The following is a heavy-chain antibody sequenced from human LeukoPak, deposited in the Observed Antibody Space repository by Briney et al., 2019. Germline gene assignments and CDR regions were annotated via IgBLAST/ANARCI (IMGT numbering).Heavy chain of an antibody. D-gene: IGHD3-22*01. V-gene: IGHV3-23*01. CDR1: GYTFSSYA. Sequence: PGGSLRPSCAASGYTFSSYAMSWVRQAPGKGLEWVSAISGSGGSTYYADSVKGRFTISRDNSKNTLYLQMNSLRAEDTAVYYCAKDLPPTYYYDSSGYYGAFDIWGQGTMVTVSS. CDR2: ISGSGGST. J-gene: IGHJ3*02. CDR3: AKDLPPTYYYDSSGYYGAFDI.